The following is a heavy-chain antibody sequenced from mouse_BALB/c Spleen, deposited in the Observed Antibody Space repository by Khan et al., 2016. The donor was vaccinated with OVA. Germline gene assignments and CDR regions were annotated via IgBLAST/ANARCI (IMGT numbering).Heavy chain of an antibody. Sequence: QVQLKESGPGLVAPSQSLSITCTVSGFSLTGYGVNWVRQPPGKGLEWLGMIWGDGSTDYNSVLKSRLSITKDNSKCQVFLKMNSLQTDDTARYYCARELRLGGFAFWGQGTLVTVSA. D-gene: IGHD1-2*01. V-gene: IGHV2-6-7*01. J-gene: IGHJ3*01. CDR2: IWGDGST. CDR3: ARELRLGGFAF. CDR1: GFSLTGYG.